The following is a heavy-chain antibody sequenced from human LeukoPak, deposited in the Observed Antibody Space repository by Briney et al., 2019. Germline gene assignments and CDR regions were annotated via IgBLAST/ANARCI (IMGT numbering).Heavy chain of an antibody. CDR2: IYTSGST. J-gene: IGHJ6*03. Sequence: PSETLSLTCTVSGGSISSYYWSWIRQPAGKGLEWIGRIYTSGSTNYNPSLKSRVTMSVDTSKNQFSLKLSSVTAADTAVYYCARDTGTMVRGSYYYYYMDVWGKGTTVTISS. D-gene: IGHD3-10*01. CDR1: GGSISSYY. CDR3: ARDTGTMVRGSYYYYYMDV. V-gene: IGHV4-4*07.